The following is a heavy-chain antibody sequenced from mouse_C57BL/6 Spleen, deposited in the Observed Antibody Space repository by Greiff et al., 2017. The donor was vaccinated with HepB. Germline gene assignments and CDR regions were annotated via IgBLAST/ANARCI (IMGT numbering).Heavy chain of an antibody. CDR2: IRNKANNHAT. CDR1: GFTFSDAW. Sequence: EVHLVESGGGLVQPGGSMKLSCAASGFTFSDAWMDWVRQSPEKGLEWVAEIRNKANNHATYYAVSVKGRFTISRDDSKSSVYLQMNSLRAEDTGIYYCTRQDYDDAMDYWGQGTSVTVSS. CDR3: TRQDYDDAMDY. V-gene: IGHV6-6*01. D-gene: IGHD2-4*01. J-gene: IGHJ4*01.